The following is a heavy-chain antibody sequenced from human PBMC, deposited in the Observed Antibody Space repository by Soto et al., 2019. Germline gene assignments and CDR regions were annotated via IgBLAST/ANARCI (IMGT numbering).Heavy chain of an antibody. J-gene: IGHJ5*02. CDR1: GGSISSSDPY. D-gene: IGHD3-10*01. CDR3: ARSTPLYASESSRFDP. Sequence: PSETLSLTCTVSGGSISSSDPYWGLILRPPGKGLEWVGTIDYSGGTTYNPSLEGRVTISVDTSKNQFSLRLSFVTAADTAVYYCARSTPLYASESSRFDPWGQGALVTVSS. V-gene: IGHV4-39*01. CDR2: IDYSGGT.